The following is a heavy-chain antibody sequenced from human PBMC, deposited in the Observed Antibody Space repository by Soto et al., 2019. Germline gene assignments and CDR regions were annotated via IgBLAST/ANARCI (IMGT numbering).Heavy chain of an antibody. V-gene: IGHV3-30*03. J-gene: IGHJ4*02. CDR3: AMGRNFDY. Sequence: QVQLVESGGGVVQPGRSLRLSCAASGFTFSSYGMHGDRQAPGKGLEWVAVISYDGSNKYYADSVKGRFTISRNNSKNTRNRQMNSLRAEDTAVYYCAMGRNFDYRGQGTPVTVSS. CDR2: ISYDGSNK. CDR1: GFTFSSYG.